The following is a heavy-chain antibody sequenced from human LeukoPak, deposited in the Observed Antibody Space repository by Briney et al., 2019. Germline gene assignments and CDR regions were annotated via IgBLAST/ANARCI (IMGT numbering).Heavy chain of an antibody. CDR2: IYYSGST. J-gene: IGHJ4*02. CDR3: ATFAHKQWLVFDY. V-gene: IGHV4-39*01. D-gene: IGHD6-19*01. CDR1: GGSISSSSYY. Sequence: SETLSLTCTVSGGSISSSSYYWGWIRQPPGKGLEWIGSIYYSGSTYYNPSLKSRVTISVDTSKNQFSLKLSSVTAADTAVYYCATFAHKQWLVFDYWGQGTLVTVSS.